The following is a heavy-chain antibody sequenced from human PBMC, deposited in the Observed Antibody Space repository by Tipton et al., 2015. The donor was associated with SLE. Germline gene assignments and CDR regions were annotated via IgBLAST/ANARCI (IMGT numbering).Heavy chain of an antibody. Sequence: GSLRLSCAASGFTFSDFYMNWIRQAPGKGLEWISYISTSGNSIYYADSVKGRFTISRDNAKNSLYLQMDSLRADDTAVYYCVRDEHSLGYFDSWGQGALVTVSS. CDR2: ISTSGNSI. D-gene: IGHD1/OR15-1a*01. CDR1: GFTFSDFY. V-gene: IGHV3-11*01. J-gene: IGHJ4*02. CDR3: VRDEHSLGYFDS.